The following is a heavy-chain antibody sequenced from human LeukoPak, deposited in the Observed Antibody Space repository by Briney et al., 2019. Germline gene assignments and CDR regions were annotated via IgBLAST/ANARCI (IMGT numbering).Heavy chain of an antibody. CDR1: GFTFSSYA. D-gene: IGHD3-22*01. CDR3: AKDSEKYYYDSSGYYDAFDI. J-gene: IGHJ3*02. Sequence: GGSLRLSCAASGFTFSSYAMSWVRQAPGKGLEWVSAISGSGGSTYYADSVKGRFTISRDNSKNTLYLQMNSLRAEDTAVYYCAKDSEKYYYDSSGYYDAFDIWGQGTMVTVSS. V-gene: IGHV3-23*01. CDR2: ISGSGGST.